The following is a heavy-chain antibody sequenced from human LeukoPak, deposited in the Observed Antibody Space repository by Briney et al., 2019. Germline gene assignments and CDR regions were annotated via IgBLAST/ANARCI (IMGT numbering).Heavy chain of an antibody. V-gene: IGHV3-48*01. D-gene: IGHD1-1*01. CDR3: ARGNNHDAFDI. J-gene: IGHJ3*02. Sequence: PGGSLRLXCAASGFTFSSYTMNWVRQTPGKGLEWVSYITSSSSTIYYADSVKGRFTISRDNAKNSLYLQMNSLRAEDTTVYYCARGNNHDAFDIWGQGTMVTVSS. CDR2: ITSSSSTI. CDR1: GFTFSSYT.